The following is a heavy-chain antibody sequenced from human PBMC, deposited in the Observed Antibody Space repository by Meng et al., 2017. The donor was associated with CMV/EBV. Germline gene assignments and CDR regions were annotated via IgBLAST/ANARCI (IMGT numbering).Heavy chain of an antibody. CDR1: GYTFTGYY. J-gene: IGHJ4*02. CDR3: ARRIVVVPAAYLGY. D-gene: IGHD2-2*01. CDR2: INPNGGGT. V-gene: IGHV1-2*02. Sequence: ASGYTFTGYYIHWVRQAPGQGPGWMGWINPNGGGTNYAQKFQGRVTMTLDTSISTAYMELSRLRSDDTAVYYCARRIVVVPAAYLGYWGQGTLVTVSS.